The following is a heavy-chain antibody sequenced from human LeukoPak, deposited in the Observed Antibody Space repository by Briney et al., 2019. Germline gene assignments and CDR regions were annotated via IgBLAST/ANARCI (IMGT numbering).Heavy chain of an antibody. CDR2: ISGSGGST. J-gene: IGHJ5*02. CDR1: GFTFSSYA. D-gene: IGHD3-3*01. CDR3: AKDRGTIFGVVTDSLTFDP. V-gene: IGHV3-23*01. Sequence: GGSLRLSCAASGFTFSSYAMSWVRQAPGKGLEWVSAISGSGGSTYYADSVKGRFTISRDNSKNTLYLQMNSLRAEDTAVYYCAKDRGTIFGVVTDSLTFDPWGQGTLVTVSS.